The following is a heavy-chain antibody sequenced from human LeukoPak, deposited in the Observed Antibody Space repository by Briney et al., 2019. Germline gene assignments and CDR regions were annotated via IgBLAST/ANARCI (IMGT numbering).Heavy chain of an antibody. J-gene: IGHJ3*02. V-gene: IGHV3-21*01. Sequence: GGSLRLSCAASGSTFSSYSMNWVRQAPGKGLEWVSSISSSSSYIYYADSVKGRFTISRDNAKNSLYLQMNSLRAEDTAVYYCARDRSITIFGVVTNDAFDIWGQGTMVTVSS. CDR2: ISSSSSYI. CDR1: GSTFSSYS. CDR3: ARDRSITIFGVVTNDAFDI. D-gene: IGHD3-3*01.